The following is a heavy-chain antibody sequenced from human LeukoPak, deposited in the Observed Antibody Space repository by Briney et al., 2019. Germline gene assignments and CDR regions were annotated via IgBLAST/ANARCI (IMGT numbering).Heavy chain of an antibody. Sequence: GGSVRLSCAAAGFTFSNSDMTWVRQAPGKGLGSVSAISSSGDSTYYADSVKGRFTISRDNSKNTLYLQMNSLRAEDTAIYYCAKVTSGPWGQGTLVTVSS. V-gene: IGHV3-23*01. CDR3: AKVTSGP. J-gene: IGHJ5*02. CDR1: GFTFSNSD. CDR2: ISSSGDST. D-gene: IGHD3-3*01.